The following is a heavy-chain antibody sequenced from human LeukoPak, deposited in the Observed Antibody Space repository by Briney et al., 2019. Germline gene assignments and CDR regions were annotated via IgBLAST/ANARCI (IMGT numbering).Heavy chain of an antibody. V-gene: IGHV4-39*07. CDR2: IYSSGST. CDR1: GGSISSSGYY. CDR3: ARDLLRYFDPLVFDY. Sequence: PSETLSLTCTVSGGSISSSGYYWGWVRQPPGKGLEWIGSIYSSGSTYYNPSLKSRVTISRDTSKNQFSLRLTSVTAADTALYYCARDLLRYFDPLVFDYWGQGTLVTVSS. D-gene: IGHD3-9*01. J-gene: IGHJ4*02.